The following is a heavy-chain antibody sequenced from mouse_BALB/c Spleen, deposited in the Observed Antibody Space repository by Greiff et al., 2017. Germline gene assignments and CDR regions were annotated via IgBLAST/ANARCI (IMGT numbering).Heavy chain of an antibody. Sequence: QVQLQQSAPELARPGASVKMSCKASGYTFTSYTMHWVKQRPGQGLEWIGYINPSSGYTEYNQKFKDKTTLTADKSSSTAYMQLSSLTSEDSAVYYCARRGYEAWFAYWGQGTLVTVSA. D-gene: IGHD3-1*01. J-gene: IGHJ3*01. CDR2: INPSSGYT. CDR3: ARRGYEAWFAY. V-gene: IGHV1-4*02. CDR1: GYTFTSYT.